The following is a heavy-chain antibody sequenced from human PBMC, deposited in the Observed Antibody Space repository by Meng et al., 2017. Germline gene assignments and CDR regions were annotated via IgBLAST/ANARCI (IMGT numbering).Heavy chain of an antibody. CDR2: IYYSGST. CDR3: ARGDIVATKFAFDI. V-gene: IGHV4-39*07. Sequence: SETLSLTCTVSGGSISSSSYYWGWIRQPPGKGLEWIGSIYYSGSTYCNPSLKSRVTISVDTSKNQFSLKLSSVTAADTAVYYCARGDIVATKFAFDIWGQGTMVTVSS. J-gene: IGHJ3*02. D-gene: IGHD5-12*01. CDR1: GGSISSSSYY.